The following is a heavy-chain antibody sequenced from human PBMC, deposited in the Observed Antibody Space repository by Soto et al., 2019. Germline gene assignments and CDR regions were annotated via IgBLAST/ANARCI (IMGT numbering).Heavy chain of an antibody. CDR3: ATAPRYTVAIGYDY. J-gene: IGHJ4*02. CDR2: FDPEDGET. CDR1: GYTLTELS. Sequence: ASVKVSCKVSGYTLTELSMHWVRQAPGKGLEWMGGFDPEDGETIYAQKFQGRVTMTEDTSTDTAYMELSSLRSEDTAVYYCATAPRYTVAIGYDYWGQGTLVTVSP. D-gene: IGHD5-12*01. V-gene: IGHV1-24*01.